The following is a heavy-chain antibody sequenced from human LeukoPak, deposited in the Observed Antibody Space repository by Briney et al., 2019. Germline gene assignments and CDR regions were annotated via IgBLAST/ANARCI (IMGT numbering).Heavy chain of an antibody. V-gene: IGHV3-48*01. CDR3: ARYDFWSGPDY. CDR2: IISSSSIT. D-gene: IGHD3-3*01. CDR1: GFTFSTYS. J-gene: IGHJ4*02. Sequence: GGSLRLSCAASGFTFSTYSMNWVRQAPGKGLEWVSYIISSSSITYYADSVKGRFTISRDNAKNSLYLQMNCLRAEDTAVYYCARYDFWSGPDYWGQGTLVTVSS.